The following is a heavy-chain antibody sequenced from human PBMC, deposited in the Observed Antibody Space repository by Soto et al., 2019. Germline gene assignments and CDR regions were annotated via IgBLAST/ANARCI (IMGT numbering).Heavy chain of an antibody. CDR3: ARQHGASFDY. J-gene: IGHJ4*02. Sequence: SETLSLTCTVSGGSISSYYWSWLRQSPGKRLEWIGYIHYSGITKYNPSLKSRATISLATSKNQFSLKLSSVTAADSAVYYCARQHGASFDYWGQGTRVTSPQ. CDR2: IHYSGIT. V-gene: IGHV4-59*01. CDR1: GGSISSYY. D-gene: IGHD3-16*01.